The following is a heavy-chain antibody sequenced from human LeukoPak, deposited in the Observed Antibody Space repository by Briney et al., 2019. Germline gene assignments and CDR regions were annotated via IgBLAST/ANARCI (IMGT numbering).Heavy chain of an antibody. CDR3: ARLNTLGGPNDVDV. Sequence: GGSLRLSCAASGFTFSSYAMHWVRQAPGKGLEYVSAISSNGGSTYYANSVKGRFTISRDNSKNTLYLQMGSLRAEDMALYYCARLNTLGGPNDVDVWGKGTTVTVSS. CDR2: ISSNGGST. D-gene: IGHD3-16*01. CDR1: GFTFSSYA. J-gene: IGHJ6*04. V-gene: IGHV3-64*01.